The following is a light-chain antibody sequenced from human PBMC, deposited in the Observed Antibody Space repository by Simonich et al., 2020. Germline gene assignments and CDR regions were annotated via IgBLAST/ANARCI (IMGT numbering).Light chain of an antibody. Sequence: DIVMTQTPLSLSVTPGQPASISCKSSQSLLHSDGKTYLYWYLQKPGQSPQLLIYEVSNGFSGVPDRLSGSGSGTYFTLKISRVEAEDVGVYYCMQSIQLPPYTFGQGTKLEIK. J-gene: IGKJ2*01. CDR2: EVS. CDR1: QSLLHSDGKTY. V-gene: IGKV2D-29*02. CDR3: MQSIQLPPYT.